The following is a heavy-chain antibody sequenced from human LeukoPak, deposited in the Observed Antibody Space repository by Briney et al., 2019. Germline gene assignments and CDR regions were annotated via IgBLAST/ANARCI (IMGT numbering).Heavy chain of an antibody. D-gene: IGHD3-10*01. V-gene: IGHV3-43*01. J-gene: IGHJ4*02. CDR1: GFTFDDYT. CDR2: ITWDGGST. CDR3: AKVKNTGSYLSHVDY. Sequence: GGSLRLSWAAPGFTFDDYTMHWVRQAPGKGLEWVSLITWDGGSTYYADSVKGRFTISRDNSKNSLYLQMNSLRTEDTALYYCAKVKNTGSYLSHVDYWGQGTLVTVSS.